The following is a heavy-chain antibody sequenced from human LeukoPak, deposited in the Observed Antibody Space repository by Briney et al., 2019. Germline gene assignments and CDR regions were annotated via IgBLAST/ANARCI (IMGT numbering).Heavy chain of an antibody. Sequence: SETLSLTCTVSGGSISSYYWSWIRQPPGKGLEWIGYIYYSGSTNYNPSLKSRVTISVDTSKNQFSLKLSSVTAADTAVYYCARSSVAGMSEGYDYWGQGTLVTVSS. CDR1: GGSISSYY. V-gene: IGHV4-59*08. CDR3: ARSSVAGMSEGYDY. D-gene: IGHD6-19*01. CDR2: IYYSGST. J-gene: IGHJ4*02.